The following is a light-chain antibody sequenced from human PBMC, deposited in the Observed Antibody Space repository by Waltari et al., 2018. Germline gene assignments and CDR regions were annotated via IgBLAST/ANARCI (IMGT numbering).Light chain of an antibody. CDR2: DVN. J-gene: IGLJ3*02. CDR3: SSYAGSKNLV. CDR1: NSDVGGYDY. V-gene: IGLV2-8*01. Sequence: QSALTQPPSASGSPGPSVTISCTGTNSDVGGYDYVSWYQQHPGKTPKLMIYDVNKRPSGVPDRFSGSKSGNTASLTVSWLQADDEADYYCSSYAGSKNLVFGGGTKLTVL.